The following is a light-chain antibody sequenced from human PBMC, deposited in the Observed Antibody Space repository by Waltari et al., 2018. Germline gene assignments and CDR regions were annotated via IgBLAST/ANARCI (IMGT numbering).Light chain of an antibody. J-gene: IGKJ4*01. CDR1: QPIRDA. CDR3: QQSFITPLT. CDR2: SAS. Sequence: DVQMTQSPSSLSASVGDRVAITCRSSQPIRDALSWYQQTPGKAPKLLIHSASSLQGGVPSRFSGSGSGTHFTLTITSLQPEDFVTYHCQQSFITPLTFGGGTRVEIK. V-gene: IGKV1-39*01.